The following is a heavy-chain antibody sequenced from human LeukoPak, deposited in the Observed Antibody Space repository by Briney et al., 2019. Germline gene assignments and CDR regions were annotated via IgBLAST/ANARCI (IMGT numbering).Heavy chain of an antibody. J-gene: IGHJ4*02. Sequence: ASVKVSCKASGYTFTSYGISWVRQAPGQGLEWMGWINPYNGNTNYAQKLQGRGTMTTDTSTSTAYMELRSLRSDDTGVYCCARDEGYSGSYYYFDYWGQGTLVTVSS. CDR3: ARDEGYSGSYYYFDY. CDR2: INPYNGNT. CDR1: GYTFTSYG. D-gene: IGHD1-26*01. V-gene: IGHV1-18*01.